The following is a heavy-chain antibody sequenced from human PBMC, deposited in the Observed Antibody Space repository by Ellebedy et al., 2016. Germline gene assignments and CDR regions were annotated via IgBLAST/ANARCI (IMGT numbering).Heavy chain of an antibody. CDR3: ARDGREWSRDY. J-gene: IGHJ4*02. V-gene: IGHV1-18*04. CDR1: GYTFTTFS. Sequence: ASVKVSCXASGYTFTTFSITWVRQVPGQGLEWMGFVNTFSGNTKFAQKFQGRVSMTTDSSTHTAYMDLRSLRSDDTAMYYCARDGREWSRDYWGQGTLVTVSS. D-gene: IGHD3-3*01. CDR2: VNTFSGNT.